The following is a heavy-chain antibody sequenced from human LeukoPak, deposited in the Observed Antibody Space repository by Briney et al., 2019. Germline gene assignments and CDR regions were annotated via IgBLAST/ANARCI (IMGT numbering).Heavy chain of an antibody. CDR3: ARGLEGYYYYYYMDV. CDR2: IYYSGST. D-gene: IGHD2-15*01. J-gene: IGHJ6*03. CDR1: GGSITSYY. Sequence: SETLSLTCTVSGGSITSYYWSWIRQPPGKGLEWIGYIYYSGSTNHNLSLKSRVTMSVDTSKNQFSLKLSSVTAADTAVYYCARGLEGYYYYYYMDVWGKGTTVTVSS. V-gene: IGHV4-59*01.